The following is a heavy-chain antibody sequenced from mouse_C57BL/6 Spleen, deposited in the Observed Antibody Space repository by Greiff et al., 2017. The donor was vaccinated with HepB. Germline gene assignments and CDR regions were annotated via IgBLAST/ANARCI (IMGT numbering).Heavy chain of an antibody. Sequence: QVQLKESGPELVKPGASVKISCKASGYAFSSSWMNWVKQRPGKGLEWIGRIYPGDGDTNYNGKFKGKATLTADKSSSTAYMQLSSLTSEDSAVYFCARSEDEVYWGQGTTLTVSS. V-gene: IGHV1-82*01. CDR2: IYPGDGDT. J-gene: IGHJ2*01. CDR3: ARSEDEVY. CDR1: GYAFSSSW.